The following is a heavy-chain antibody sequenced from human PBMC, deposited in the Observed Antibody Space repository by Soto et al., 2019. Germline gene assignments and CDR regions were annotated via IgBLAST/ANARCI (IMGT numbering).Heavy chain of an antibody. J-gene: IGHJ6*02. Sequence: SETLSLTCTVSGDTISSATHYWNWIRQHPGKGLEWIGYVSSSGNSYYSPSLKSRVTISVDTSKNQFSLKLSSVTAADTAVYYCARGLPLRTYYYYGMDVWGQGTTVTVSS. CDR2: VSSSGNS. V-gene: IGHV4-39*01. D-gene: IGHD3-16*01. CDR3: ARGLPLRTYYYYGMDV. CDR1: GDTISSATHY.